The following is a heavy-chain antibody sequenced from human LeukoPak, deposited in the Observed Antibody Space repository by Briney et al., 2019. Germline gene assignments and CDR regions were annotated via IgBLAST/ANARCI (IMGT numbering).Heavy chain of an antibody. Sequence: PSETLSLTCTVSGGSISSYYRSWIRQPPGKGLEWIGYIYYSGSTNYNPSLKSRVTISVDTSKNQFSLKLSSVTAADTAVYYCARGGYYGSGTHFDYWGQGTLVTVSS. V-gene: IGHV4-59*01. D-gene: IGHD3-10*01. CDR3: ARGGYYGSGTHFDY. CDR2: IYYSGST. CDR1: GGSISSYY. J-gene: IGHJ4*02.